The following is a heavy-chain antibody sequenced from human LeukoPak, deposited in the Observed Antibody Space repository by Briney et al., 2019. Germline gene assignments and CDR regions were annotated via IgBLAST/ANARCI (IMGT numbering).Heavy chain of an antibody. J-gene: IGHJ4*02. Sequence: ASVKVSCKASGGTFSSYTIDWVRQAPGQGLEWMGGINPMFGTTNYAQKFQGRVMITMDESTSTAYMQLSSLRFEDTAVYYCATDTAMAKPAGWGQGTLVTVSS. CDR2: INPMFGTT. CDR3: ATDTAMAKPAG. CDR1: GGTFSSYT. D-gene: IGHD5-18*01. V-gene: IGHV1-69*05.